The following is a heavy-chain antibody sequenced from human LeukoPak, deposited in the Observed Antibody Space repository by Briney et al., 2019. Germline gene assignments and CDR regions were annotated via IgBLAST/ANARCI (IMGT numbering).Heavy chain of an antibody. CDR2: IDPSGGGT. V-gene: IGHV1-46*01. D-gene: IGHD3-22*01. CDR1: GYTFTRNY. J-gene: IGHJ4*02. CDR3: ARLIGDYYDNSRSSYRHGHLDY. Sequence: ASVKVSCKASGYTFTRNYINWLRQAPGQGLEWTGMIDPSGGGTAYAQKFQDRVTMTSDTSTSTVYMELNSLRSEDTAVYYCARLIGDYYDNSRSSYRHGHLDYWGQGALVTVSS.